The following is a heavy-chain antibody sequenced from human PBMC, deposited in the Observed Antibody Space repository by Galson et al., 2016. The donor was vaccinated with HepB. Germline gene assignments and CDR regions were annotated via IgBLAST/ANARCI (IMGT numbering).Heavy chain of an antibody. V-gene: IGHV3-48*01. Sequence: SLRLSCAASGFRFSDYNMNWVRQAPGRGLEWVAYISASSGTIYYADSVKSRFTISRDNANNSLSLQMNSLRAEDTAFYYCARPYTYYFGSGSYFDVLHYGMDVWGQGTTVTVSS. CDR1: GFRFSDYN. CDR3: ARPYTYYFGSGSYFDVLHYGMDV. J-gene: IGHJ6*02. CDR2: ISASSGTI. D-gene: IGHD3-10*01.